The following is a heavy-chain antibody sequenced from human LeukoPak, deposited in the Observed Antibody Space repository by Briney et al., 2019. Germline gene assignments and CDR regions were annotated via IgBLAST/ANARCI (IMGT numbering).Heavy chain of an antibody. CDR1: GGSISSYY. V-gene: IGHV4-59*01. J-gene: IGHJ5*02. D-gene: IGHD1-1*01. CDR2: IYYSGST. Sequence: SETLSLTCTVSGGSISSYYWSWIRQPPGKGLEWIGYIYYSGSTNYNPPLKSRVTISVDTSKNQFSLKLSSVTAADTAVYYCARGDRERFDPWGQGTLVTVSS. CDR3: ARGDRERFDP.